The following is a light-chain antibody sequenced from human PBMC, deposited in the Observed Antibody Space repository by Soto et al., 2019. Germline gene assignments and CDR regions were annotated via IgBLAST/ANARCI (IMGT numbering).Light chain of an antibody. CDR2: EGS. Sequence: QSALTQPASVSGSPGQSITISCTGTSSDVGSDNLVSWYQQHPGKAPKLMIYEGSKRPSGVSNRFSGSKSGNTASLTISGLQAEDEAEYYCFSYAGSSTYVVFGGGTKLTVL. J-gene: IGLJ2*01. V-gene: IGLV2-23*01. CDR1: SSDVGSDNL. CDR3: FSYAGSSTYVV.